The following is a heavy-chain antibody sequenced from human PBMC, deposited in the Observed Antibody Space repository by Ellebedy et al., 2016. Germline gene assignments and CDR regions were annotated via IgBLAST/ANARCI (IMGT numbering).Heavy chain of an antibody. CDR3: ARGCNPYYFDY. CDR2: IYYSGST. J-gene: IGHJ4*02. D-gene: IGHD1-14*01. CDR1: GGSISSYY. Sequence: SETLSLSCTVSGGSISSYYWRWIRQTPEKGLEWIGSIYYSGSTNYNPSLKSRVTISVDTSKNQFSLKLSSVTAADTAVYYCARGCNPYYFDYWGQGTLVTVSS. V-gene: IGHV4-59*01.